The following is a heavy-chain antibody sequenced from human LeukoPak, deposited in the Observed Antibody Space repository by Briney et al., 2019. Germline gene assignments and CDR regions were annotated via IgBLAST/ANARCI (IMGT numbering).Heavy chain of an antibody. D-gene: IGHD6-13*01. CDR3: ARVSSSWSHWMFDP. J-gene: IGHJ5*02. CDR2: IYYSGST. CDR1: GGSISSYY. Sequence: SETLSLTCTVSGGSISSYYWSWIRQPPGKGLEWIGYIYYSGSTNYNPSLKSRVTISVDTSKNQSSLKLSSVTAADTAVYYCARVSSSWSHWMFDPWGQGTLVTVSS. V-gene: IGHV4-59*01.